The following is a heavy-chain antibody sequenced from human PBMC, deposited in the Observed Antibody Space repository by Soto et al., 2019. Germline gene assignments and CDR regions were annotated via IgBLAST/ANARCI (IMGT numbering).Heavy chain of an antibody. CDR1: GFTFISYA. D-gene: IGHD3-22*01. CDR2: ISYDGSNK. V-gene: IGHV3-30-3*01. Sequence: PGGSLILSCAASGFTFISYAMHWVRQAPGKGLEWVAVISYDGSNKYYADSVKGRFTISRDNSKNTLYLQMNSLRAEDTAVYYCARDRAKYYYDSSGYPGYWGQGTLVSVSS. J-gene: IGHJ4*02. CDR3: ARDRAKYYYDSSGYPGY.